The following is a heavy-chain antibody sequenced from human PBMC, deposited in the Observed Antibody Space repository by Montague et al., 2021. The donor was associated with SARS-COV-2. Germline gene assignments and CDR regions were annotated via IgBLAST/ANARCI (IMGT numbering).Heavy chain of an antibody. CDR3: TRDRGIAAADNYYYGMDV. CDR1: GDSIRSYH. V-gene: IGHV4-59*13. J-gene: IGHJ6*02. D-gene: IGHD6-13*01. CDR2: ISDSGRT. Sequence: SETLSLTCTVSGDSIRSYHWTWIRHPQGKGLEWVGRISDSGRTIYSPSLKSRVTISVDTSKNQFFLNLRSMVAADTAIYYCTRDRGIAAADNYYYGMDVWGQGTMVTVSS.